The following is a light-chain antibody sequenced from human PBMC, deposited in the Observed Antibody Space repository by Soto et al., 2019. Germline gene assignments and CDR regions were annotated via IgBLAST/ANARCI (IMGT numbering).Light chain of an antibody. Sequence: DIQMTQSPSTLSASVGDRVTITCRASQSISSWLAWYQQKPGKAPKLLIYDACIFESGVPSRFSGSGSGTEFSLTISSLQPDDFATYYCQQYNSYLTCGGGTKVEIK. CDR2: DAC. V-gene: IGKV1-5*01. J-gene: IGKJ4*01. CDR3: QQYNSYLT. CDR1: QSISSW.